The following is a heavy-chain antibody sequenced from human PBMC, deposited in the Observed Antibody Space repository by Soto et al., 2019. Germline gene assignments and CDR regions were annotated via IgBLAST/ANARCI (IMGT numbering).Heavy chain of an antibody. CDR3: ARQIFAADY. CDR1: GGTFDHAA. CDR2: INPMFNST. V-gene: IGHV1-69*01. Sequence: QVQLVQSGAEVKKPVSSVKVSCEAPGGTFDHAAITWVRQAPGQGLEWVGGINPMFNSTHYAQKFQGRVTITADAVTRTAFMELRVLTSDGTAVYYCARQIFAADYWGQGTLLVVSS. D-gene: IGHD3-9*01. J-gene: IGHJ4*02.